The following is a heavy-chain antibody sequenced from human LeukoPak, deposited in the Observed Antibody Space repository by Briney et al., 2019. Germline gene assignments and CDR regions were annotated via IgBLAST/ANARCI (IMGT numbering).Heavy chain of an antibody. D-gene: IGHD6-19*01. Sequence: GGSLRLSCAATGFTFSNYGMHWVRQAPGQGLEWVAVIWYDGSNKYYADSVKGRFTISRDNSKNTLYLQMNSLRAEDTAVYYCARGIAVAGDTLDIWGQGTMVTVSS. CDR1: GFTFSNYG. V-gene: IGHV3-33*01. CDR3: ARGIAVAGDTLDI. J-gene: IGHJ3*02. CDR2: IWYDGSNK.